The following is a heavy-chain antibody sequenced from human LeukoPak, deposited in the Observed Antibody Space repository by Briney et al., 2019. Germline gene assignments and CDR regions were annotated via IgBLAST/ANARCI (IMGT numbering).Heavy chain of an antibody. D-gene: IGHD6-13*01. J-gene: IGHJ4*02. CDR1: GFTFSTYA. CDR2: ISSSGGST. Sequence: GGSLRLSCAASGFTFSTYAMSLVRQAPGKGLEWVSAISSSGGSTYYADSVKGRFTISRDNSKNTLYLQMNSLRAEDKAVYYCAKYCGYSSSWYKLGFDYWGQGTLVTVSS. CDR3: AKYCGYSSSWYKLGFDY. V-gene: IGHV3-23*01.